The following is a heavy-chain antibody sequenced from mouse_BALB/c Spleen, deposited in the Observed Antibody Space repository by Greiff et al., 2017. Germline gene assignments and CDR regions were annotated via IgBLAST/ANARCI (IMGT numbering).Heavy chain of an antibody. V-gene: IGHV5-4*02. D-gene: IGHD1-1*01. CDR2: ISDGGSYT. CDR1: GFTFSDYY. Sequence: EVQRVESGGGLVKPGGSLKLSCAASGFTFSDYYMYWVRQTPEKRLEWVATISDGGSYTYYPDSVKGRFTISRDNAKNNLYLQMSSLKSEDTAMYYCARDRSSYGSLDYWGQGTTLTVSS. J-gene: IGHJ2*01. CDR3: ARDRSSYGSLDY.